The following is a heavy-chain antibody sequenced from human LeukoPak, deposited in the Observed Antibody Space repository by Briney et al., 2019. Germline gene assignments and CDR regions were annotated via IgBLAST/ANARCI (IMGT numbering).Heavy chain of an antibody. D-gene: IGHD5-24*01. V-gene: IGHV3-30*02. Sequence: PGGSLRLSCAASGFIFSNYGMHWVRHSPDKGLEWVTFIRFDGSTQYYADSVKGRFTISRDNSKDTLYLQMSSLRLEDTGVYYCAKDGGDGSPFDYWGQGILVTVSS. CDR3: AKDGGDGSPFDY. J-gene: IGHJ4*02. CDR1: GFIFSNYG. CDR2: IRFDGSTQ.